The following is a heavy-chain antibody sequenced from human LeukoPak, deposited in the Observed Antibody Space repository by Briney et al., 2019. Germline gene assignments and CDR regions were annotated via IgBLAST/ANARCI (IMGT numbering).Heavy chain of an antibody. CDR1: GFTFSSYR. CDR2: FSSSSSYI. CDR3: AREVSEACSSTSCLYYFDY. J-gene: IGHJ4*02. Sequence: GGSLRLSCAASGFTFSSYRMNWVRQAPGKGLGWVSSFSSSSSYIYYADSVKGRFTISRDNAKNSLYLQMNSLRAEDTAVYYCAREVSEACSSTSCLYYFDYWGQGTLVTVSS. D-gene: IGHD2-2*01. V-gene: IGHV3-21*01.